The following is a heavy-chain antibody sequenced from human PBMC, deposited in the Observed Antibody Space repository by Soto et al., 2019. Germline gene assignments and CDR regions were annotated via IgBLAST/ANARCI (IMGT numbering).Heavy chain of an antibody. Sequence: QITLKESGPTLVKPTQTLTLTCTFSGFSLSTSGVCVGWIRQPPGKALEWLALIYWNDAKRSSPSLKSRLTITKDTSKSQVVLTMTNMDPVDTATYYCSHRLEAAGPALPAYWGQGTLVTVSS. CDR2: IYWNDAK. V-gene: IGHV2-5*01. CDR3: SHRLEAAGPALPAY. D-gene: IGHD6-13*01. CDR1: GFSLSTSGVC. J-gene: IGHJ4*02.